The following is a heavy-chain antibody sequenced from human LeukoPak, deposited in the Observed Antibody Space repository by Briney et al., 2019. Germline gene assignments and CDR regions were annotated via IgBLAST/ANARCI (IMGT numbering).Heavy chain of an antibody. CDR2: TSDRGDYT. D-gene: IGHD1-7*01. Sequence: GGSLRLSCAASGFTFTSYSMSWVRQAPGEGLEWVSGTSDRGDYTYYADSVKGRFTISRDSSKNTLFLQMNSLRAEDTALYFCARKAQYNGHYPLDYWGQGTLVTVSS. J-gene: IGHJ4*02. CDR1: GFTFTSYS. V-gene: IGHV3-23*01. CDR3: ARKAQYNGHYPLDY.